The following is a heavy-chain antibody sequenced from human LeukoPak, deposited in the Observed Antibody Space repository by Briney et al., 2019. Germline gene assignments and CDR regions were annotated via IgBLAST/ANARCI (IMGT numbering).Heavy chain of an antibody. CDR2: IYTSGST. Sequence: SETLSLTCTVSGGSISSYYWSWIRQPPGKGLEWIGYIYTSGSTNYNPSLKSRVTISVDTSKNQFSLKLSSVTAAGTAVYYCARVRENWKSYYFDYWGQGTLVTVSS. CDR3: ARVRENWKSYYFDY. V-gene: IGHV4-4*09. CDR1: GGSISSYY. J-gene: IGHJ4*02. D-gene: IGHD1-1*01.